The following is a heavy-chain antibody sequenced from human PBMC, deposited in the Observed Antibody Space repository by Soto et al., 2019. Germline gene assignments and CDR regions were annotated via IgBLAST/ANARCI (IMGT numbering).Heavy chain of an antibody. Sequence: HPWGSLRLSCAASVFTFNNYWMHWVRQAPGKGLVWVSRIKTDGSVTTYADSVKGRFTISRDNAKNTLYLQMNSLRDEDTAVYFCARDGAAVGIHYDYWGQGTLVTVSS. V-gene: IGHV3-74*01. J-gene: IGHJ4*02. D-gene: IGHD6-13*01. CDR3: ARDGAAVGIHYDY. CDR2: IKTDGSVT. CDR1: VFTFNNYW.